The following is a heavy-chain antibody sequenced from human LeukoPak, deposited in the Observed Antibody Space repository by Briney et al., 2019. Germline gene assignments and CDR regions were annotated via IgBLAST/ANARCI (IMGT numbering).Heavy chain of an antibody. CDR2: ISSSGSTI. V-gene: IGHV3-48*03. Sequence: PGGSLRLSCAASGFTFSSYEMNWVRQAPGKGLEWVSYISSSGSTIYYADSVKGRFTISRDNAKNSLYLQMNSLRAEDTAAYYCARAPPRATLNFDYWGQGTLVTVSS. CDR1: GFTFSSYE. CDR3: ARAPPRATLNFDY. J-gene: IGHJ4*02. D-gene: IGHD5-12*01.